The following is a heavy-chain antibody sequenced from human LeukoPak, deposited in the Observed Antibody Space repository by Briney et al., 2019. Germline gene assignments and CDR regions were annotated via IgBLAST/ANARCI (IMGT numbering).Heavy chain of an antibody. V-gene: IGHV3-23*01. J-gene: IGHJ4*02. Sequence: PGGSLRLSCAASGFTFSSYAMSWVRQAPGKGLEWVSAISGSGGSTYYADSVKGRFTISRDNSKNTLYLQMNSLRAEDTAVYYCAKWPTGTTGGWYYFDYWGQGTLVTVSS. D-gene: IGHD1-7*01. CDR1: GFTFSSYA. CDR3: AKWPTGTTGGWYYFDY. CDR2: ISGSGGST.